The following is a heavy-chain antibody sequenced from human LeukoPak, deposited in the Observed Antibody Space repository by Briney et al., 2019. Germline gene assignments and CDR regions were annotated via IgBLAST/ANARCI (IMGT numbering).Heavy chain of an antibody. D-gene: IGHD4-17*01. CDR2: IIPIFGTA. CDR1: GGTFSSYA. CDR3: ARARTTVTTPDTFDI. Sequence: ASVTVSCKASGGTFSSYAISWVRQAPGQGLEWMGGIIPIFGTANYAQKFQGRVTITADESTSTAYMELSSLRSEDTAVYYCARARTTVTTPDTFDIWGQGTMVTVSS. V-gene: IGHV1-69*13. J-gene: IGHJ3*02.